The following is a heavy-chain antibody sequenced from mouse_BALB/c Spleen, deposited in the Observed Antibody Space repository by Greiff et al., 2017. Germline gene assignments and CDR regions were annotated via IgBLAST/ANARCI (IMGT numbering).Heavy chain of an antibody. J-gene: IGHJ2*01. V-gene: IGHV2-9*02. CDR2: LWAGGST. D-gene: IGHD4-1*01. CDR1: GFSLTSYG. CDR3: ARELTGSYYFDY. Sequence: VQLQESGPGLVAPSQSLSITCTVSGFSLTSYGVHWVRQPPGKGLEWLGVLWAGGSTNYNSALMSRLSISKDNSKSQVFLKMNSLQTDDTAMYYCARELTGSYYFDYWGQGTTLTVSS.